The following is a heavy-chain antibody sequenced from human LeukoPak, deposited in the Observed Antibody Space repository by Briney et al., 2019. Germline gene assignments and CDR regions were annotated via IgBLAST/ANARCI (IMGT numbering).Heavy chain of an antibody. J-gene: IGHJ4*02. CDR2: INQDGSQT. CDR1: GSTFSTYW. Sequence: GGSLRLSCAASGSTFSTYWMSWVRRAPGKGLEWVANINQDGSQTFYVDSVKGRFTISRDNPGNSVYLQMNSLRAEDTAVYYCARSAYCSSTSCHRGYDYWGQETLVTVSS. D-gene: IGHD2-2*01. CDR3: ARSAYCSSTSCHRGYDY. V-gene: IGHV3-7*01.